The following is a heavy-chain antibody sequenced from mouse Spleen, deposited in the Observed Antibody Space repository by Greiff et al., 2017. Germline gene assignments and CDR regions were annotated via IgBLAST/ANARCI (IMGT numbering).Heavy chain of an antibody. CDR1: GYSFTGYY. V-gene: IGHV1-42*01. CDR2: INPSTGGT. Sequence: EVQLQQSGPELVKPGASVKISCKASGYSFTGYYMNWLKQSPEKSLEWIGEINPSTGGTTYNQKFKAKATLTVDKSSSTAYMQLKSLTSEDSTVYYCARGGLTAAWFAYWGQGTLVTVSA. J-gene: IGHJ3*01. D-gene: IGHD4-1*01. CDR3: ARGGLTAAWFAY.